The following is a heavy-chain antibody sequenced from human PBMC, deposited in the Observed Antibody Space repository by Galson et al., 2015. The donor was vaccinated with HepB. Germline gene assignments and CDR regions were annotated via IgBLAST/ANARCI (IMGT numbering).Heavy chain of an antibody. J-gene: IGHJ3*02. CDR2: INPNSGGT. CDR1: GYTFTGYY. V-gene: IGHV1-2*05. CDR3: ARSGYSGYDPDAFDI. D-gene: IGHD5-12*01. Sequence: SVKVSCKASGYTFTGYYMHWVRQAPGQGLEWMGRINPNSGGTNYAQKFQGRVTMTRDTSISTAYMELSRLRSDDTVVYYCARSGYSGYDPDAFDIWGQGTMVTVSS.